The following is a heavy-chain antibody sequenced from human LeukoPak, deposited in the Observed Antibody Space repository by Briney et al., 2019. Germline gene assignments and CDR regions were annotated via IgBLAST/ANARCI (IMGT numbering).Heavy chain of an antibody. J-gene: IGHJ4*02. CDR2: IYTSGST. Sequence: SETLSLTCTVSGGSISSYYWSWIRQPAGKGLEWIGRIYTSGSTNYNPSLKSRVTMSVDTSKNQFSLKLSSVTAADTAVYYCASMLGYCSGGSCYSFDYWGQGTLVTVSS. CDR1: GGSISSYY. CDR3: ASMLGYCSGGSCYSFDY. D-gene: IGHD2-15*01. V-gene: IGHV4-4*07.